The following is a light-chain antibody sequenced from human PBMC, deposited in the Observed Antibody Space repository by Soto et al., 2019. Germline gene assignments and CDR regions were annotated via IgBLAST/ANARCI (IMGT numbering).Light chain of an antibody. J-gene: IGKJ5*01. CDR2: EAS. CDR1: QVITNR. CDR3: QQANSFPIT. V-gene: IGKV1D-12*01. Sequence: DIQMTQSPSSVSASVGDRVTITCLASQVITNRLAWYQQKPGKAPKLLIYEASSLQSGVPSRISGSGSGTDFTLTISSLQPEDFATYYCQQANSFPITFGQGTRLEIK.